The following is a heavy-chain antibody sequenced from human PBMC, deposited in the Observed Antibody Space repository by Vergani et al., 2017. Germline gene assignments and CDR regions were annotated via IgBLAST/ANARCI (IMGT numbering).Heavy chain of an antibody. CDR2: IYYSGST. V-gene: IGHV4-59*01. D-gene: IGHD3-16*01. CDR3: ARTNMGGRSTRYFDY. J-gene: IGHJ4*02. Sequence: VQLQESGPGLVKPSETLSLTCTVSGGSISSYYWSWIRQPPGKGLEWIGYIYYSGSTNYNPSLKSRVTISVDTSKNQFSLKLSSVTAADTAVYYCARTNMGGRSTRYFDYWGQGTLVTVSS. CDR1: GGSISSYY.